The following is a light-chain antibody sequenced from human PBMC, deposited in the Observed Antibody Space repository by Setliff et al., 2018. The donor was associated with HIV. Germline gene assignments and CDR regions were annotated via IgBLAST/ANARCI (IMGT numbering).Light chain of an antibody. Sequence: QPVVTQAPSLAVSPGGTVTLTCGLRSGSGSTSDYPSWYQQTPGQAPRTLIYSTNSRSSGVPDRFSGSILGNKAALTITGAQADDESDYYCVLAMGSGMIVGGGTK. CDR1: SGSGSTSDY. CDR3: VLAMGSGMI. V-gene: IGLV8-61*01. J-gene: IGLJ2*01. CDR2: STN.